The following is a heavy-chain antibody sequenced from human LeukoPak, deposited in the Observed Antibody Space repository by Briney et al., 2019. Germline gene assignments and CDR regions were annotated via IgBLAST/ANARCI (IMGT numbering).Heavy chain of an antibody. CDR1: GYSISSGYY. D-gene: IGHD3-22*01. V-gene: IGHV4-38-2*02. J-gene: IGHJ4*02. CDR2: IYHSGNT. Sequence: SETLSLTCTVSGYSISSGYYWGWIRQPPGKGLEWIGGIYHSGNTYYNPSLGSRVTMSVDTSKNQFSLNLRSVTAADTAVYYCARERGDNYESSGYKDYWGQGTLVTVSS. CDR3: ARERGDNYESSGYKDY.